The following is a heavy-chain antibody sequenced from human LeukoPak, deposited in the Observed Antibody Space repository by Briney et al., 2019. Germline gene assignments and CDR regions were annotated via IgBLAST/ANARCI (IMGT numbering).Heavy chain of an antibody. D-gene: IGHD3-10*01. V-gene: IGHV1-69*06. CDR2: IIPIFGTA. Sequence: SVKVSCKASGGTSSSYAISWVRQAPGQGLEWMGGIIPIFGTANYAQKFQGGVTITADKSTSTAYMELSSLRSEDTAVYYCAPTYYYGSGSYGPFDYWGQGTLVTVSS. J-gene: IGHJ4*02. CDR1: GGTSSSYA. CDR3: APTYYYGSGSYGPFDY.